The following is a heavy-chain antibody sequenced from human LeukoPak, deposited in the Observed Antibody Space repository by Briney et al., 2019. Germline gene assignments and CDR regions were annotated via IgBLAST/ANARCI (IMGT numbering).Heavy chain of an antibody. Sequence: GGSLRLSCAASRFSFSTYDMHWVRHAPGKGLEWVTLIRSDGTNKYYADPVKGRFTISRDNCKNRLHLQMNSLRAEDTAVYYCYGEGYWGQGALVTVSS. V-gene: IGHV3-30*02. CDR1: RFSFSTYD. CDR2: IRSDGTNK. J-gene: IGHJ4*02. D-gene: IGHD4-17*01. CDR3: YGEGY.